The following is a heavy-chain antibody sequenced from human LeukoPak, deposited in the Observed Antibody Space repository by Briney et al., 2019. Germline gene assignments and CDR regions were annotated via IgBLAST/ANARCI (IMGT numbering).Heavy chain of an antibody. J-gene: IGHJ6*02. CDR2: IRGDGTE. V-gene: IGHV3-66*01. D-gene: IGHD5-18*01. CDR3: ARDNGVQLRLGVDGMDV. CDR1: VFTFSSNY. Sequence: GGSLRLSCAASVFTFSSNYMSWVRQAPGKGLEWVSVIRGDGTEDYADSVKVRFDVSRDNFKYKLYLQMNRMSAEATDVYYCARDNGVQLRLGVDGMDVWGQGTPVTVSS.